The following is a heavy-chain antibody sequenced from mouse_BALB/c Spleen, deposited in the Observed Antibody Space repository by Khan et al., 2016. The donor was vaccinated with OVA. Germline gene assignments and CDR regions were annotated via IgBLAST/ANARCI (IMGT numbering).Heavy chain of an antibody. CDR1: GYSITSDYA. D-gene: IGHD1-1*01. J-gene: IGHJ1*01. CDR2: ISYSGST. V-gene: IGHV3-2*02. Sequence: EVQLQESGPGLVKPSQSLSLTCTVTGYSITSDYAWNWIRQFPGNKLEWMGYISYSGSTSYNPSLKSRISITRDTSTNQFFLQLKSVTTEDTAAYYGARRYYDGHLYFDVWSAGTTVTVSS. CDR3: ARRYYDGHLYFDV.